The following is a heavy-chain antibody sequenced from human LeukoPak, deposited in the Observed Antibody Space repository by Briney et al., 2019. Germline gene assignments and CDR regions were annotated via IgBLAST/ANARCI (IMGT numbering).Heavy chain of an antibody. J-gene: IGHJ2*01. CDR3: ARHALNYYGSGSYYNPRWYFDL. V-gene: IGHV4-59*01. CDR1: GGSICSYY. Sequence: SETLSLTCTVSGGSICSYYWSWIRQPPGKGLEWIGYIYYSGSTNYNPSLKSRVTISVDTSKNQFSLKLSSVTAADTSVYYCARHALNYYGSGSYYNPRWYFDLWGRGTLVTVSS. D-gene: IGHD3-10*01. CDR2: IYYSGST.